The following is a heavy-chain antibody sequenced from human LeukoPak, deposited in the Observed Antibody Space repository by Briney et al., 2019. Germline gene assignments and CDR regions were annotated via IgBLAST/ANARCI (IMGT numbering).Heavy chain of an antibody. CDR2: IYYSGST. CDR3: ARLGDGYNSHFQH. D-gene: IGHD5-24*01. J-gene: IGHJ1*01. Sequence: TLSLTCTVSGGSISSGGYYWSWIRQHPGKGLEWIGYIYYSGSTYYNPSLKSRVTISVDTSKNQFSLKLSSVTAADTAVYYCARLGDGYNSHFQHWGQGTLVTVSS. CDR1: GGSISSGGYY. V-gene: IGHV4-31*03.